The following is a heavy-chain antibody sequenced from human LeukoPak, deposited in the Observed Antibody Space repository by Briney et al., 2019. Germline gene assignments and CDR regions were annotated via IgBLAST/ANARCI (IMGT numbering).Heavy chain of an antibody. CDR2: ISSSSSYI. Sequence: GGSLRLSCAASGFSFSAYGMNWVRQAPGKGLEWVSSISSSSSYIYYADSVKGRFTISRDNAKNSLYLQMNSLRAEDTAVYYCARGGGLTYGDYSRDWGQGTLVTVSS. CDR3: ARGGGLTYGDYSRD. V-gene: IGHV3-21*01. CDR1: GFSFSAYG. J-gene: IGHJ4*02. D-gene: IGHD4-17*01.